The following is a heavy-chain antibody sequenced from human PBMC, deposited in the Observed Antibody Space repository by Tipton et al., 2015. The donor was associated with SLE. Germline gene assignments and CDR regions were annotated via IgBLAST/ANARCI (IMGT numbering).Heavy chain of an antibody. V-gene: IGHV4-34*01. J-gene: IGHJ6*03. CDR1: RDSFSDYF. Sequence: TLSLTCAVYRDSFSDYFWTWIRQPPGKGLQWIGEINHGRGTNYSPSLKSRVTISLDKSQNQFSLKLSSVTAADTAVYYCARGVRYYGSQTYPFYCCVRGVWDKDPVVPVPS. CDR3: ARGVRYYGSQTYPFYCCVRGV. D-gene: IGHD3-10*01. CDR2: INHGRGT.